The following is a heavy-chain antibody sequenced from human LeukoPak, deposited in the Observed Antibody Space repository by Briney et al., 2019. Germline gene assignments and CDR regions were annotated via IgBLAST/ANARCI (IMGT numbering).Heavy chain of an antibody. V-gene: IGHV4-59*01. D-gene: IGHD1-26*01. CDR3: ARMYSGSSSYSDF. Sequence: PSETLSSTCSVADVSISDYHWMWIRQPPTKVLELMGYFSYSGSTRYNPSLKSRVTMSVDTSKNPFSLRLICVAASDTAVYYCARMYSGSSSYSDFWGQGTLVTVSS. J-gene: IGHJ4*02. CDR1: DVSISDYH. CDR2: FSYSGST.